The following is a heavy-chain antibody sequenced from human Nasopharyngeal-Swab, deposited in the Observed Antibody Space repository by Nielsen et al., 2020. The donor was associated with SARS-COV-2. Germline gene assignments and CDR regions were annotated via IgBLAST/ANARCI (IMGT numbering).Heavy chain of an antibody. CDR2: ISSSSTTI. D-gene: IGHD3-10*01. CDR1: GFTFSSYS. CDR3: TKVRGHYYYGMDV. J-gene: IGHJ6*02. V-gene: IGHV3-48*04. Sequence: GESLKISCAASGFTFSSYSMNWVRQAPGKGLEWVSYISSSSTTIYYADSVKGRFTISRDNAKNSLYLQMNSLRADDTAVYYCTKVRGHYYYGMDVWGQGTTVTVSS.